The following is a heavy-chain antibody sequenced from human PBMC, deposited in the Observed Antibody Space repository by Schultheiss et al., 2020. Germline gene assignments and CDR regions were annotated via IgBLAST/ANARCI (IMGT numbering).Heavy chain of an antibody. CDR1: GGSFSGYY. D-gene: IGHD4-17*01. Sequence: SETLSLTCAVYGGSFSGYYWSWIRQPPGKGLEWIGEINHSGSTNYNPSLKSRVTISVDTSKNQFSLELSSVTAADTAVYYCARTLATMTALLYLDYWGQGTLVTVAS. CDR2: INHSGST. V-gene: IGHV4-34*01. CDR3: ARTLATMTALLYLDY. J-gene: IGHJ4*02.